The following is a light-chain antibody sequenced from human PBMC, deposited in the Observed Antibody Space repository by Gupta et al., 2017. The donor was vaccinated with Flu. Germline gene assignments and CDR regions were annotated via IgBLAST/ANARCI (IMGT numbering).Light chain of an antibody. Sequence: SYELTQPLSVSVALGQTARITCGGNNIGNKNVHWYQQKPGQAPVLVIYRDRKRPSGIPERFSGSNSGNTATLTISRAQAGDEADYYCQVWDSSTVFGGGTKLTVL. CDR1: NIGNKN. V-gene: IGLV3-9*01. CDR2: RDR. CDR3: QVWDSSTV. J-gene: IGLJ3*02.